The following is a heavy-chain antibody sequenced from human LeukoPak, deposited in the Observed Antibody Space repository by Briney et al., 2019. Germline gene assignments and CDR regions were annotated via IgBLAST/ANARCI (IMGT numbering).Heavy chain of an antibody. V-gene: IGHV4-34*01. CDR2: INHSGST. CDR3: ARRDYDILTGYSFDY. J-gene: IGHJ4*02. D-gene: IGHD3-9*01. Sequence: RSSETLSLTCAVYGGSFSGYYWSWIRQPPGKGLEWMGEINHSGSTNYNPSLKSRVTISVDTSKNQFSLKLSSVTAADTAVYYCARRDYDILTGYSFDYWGQGTLVTVSS. CDR1: GGSFSGYY.